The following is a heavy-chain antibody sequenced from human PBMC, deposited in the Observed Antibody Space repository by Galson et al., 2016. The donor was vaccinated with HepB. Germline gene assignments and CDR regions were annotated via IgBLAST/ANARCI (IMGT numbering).Heavy chain of an antibody. Sequence: LRLSCAASGFTFNAHWMNWVRQAPGKGLEWVANIRGDGIVSYYAESVRGRFTISRDNAKNSLYLQMNGPRVDETAVYYCSREMTGSYFDWGQGTLVTVSS. CDR1: GFTFNAHW. J-gene: IGHJ4*02. D-gene: IGHD3-10*01. V-gene: IGHV3-7*01. CDR3: SREMTGSYFD. CDR2: IRGDGIVS.